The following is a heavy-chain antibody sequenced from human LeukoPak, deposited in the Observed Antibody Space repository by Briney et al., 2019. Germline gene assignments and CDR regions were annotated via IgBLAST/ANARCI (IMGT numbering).Heavy chain of an antibody. CDR2: ISGSGGST. V-gene: IGHV3-23*01. D-gene: IGHD3-16*02. CDR3: AKGPIMTTFGGVIGD. CDR1: GVTFSSDA. J-gene: IGHJ4*02. Sequence: GGSLRLSCAASGVTFSSDAMSWVRQAPGKGLEWVSAISGSGGSTYYADSVKGRFTISRDNSKTTLYLQMNSLRAEDTAVYYCAKGPIMTTFGGVIGDWGQGTLVTVSS.